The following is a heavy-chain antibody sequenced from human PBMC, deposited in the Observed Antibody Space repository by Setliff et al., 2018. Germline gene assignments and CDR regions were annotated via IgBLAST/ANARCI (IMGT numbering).Heavy chain of an antibody. D-gene: IGHD3-10*01. CDR1: GFTFSSYS. CDR3: ARDPFGNPVFDP. J-gene: IGHJ5*02. V-gene: IGHV3-21*01. CDR2: ISSSSSYI. Sequence: GGSLRLSCAASGFTFSSYSMSWVRQAPGKGLEWVSSISSSSSYIYYADSVKGRFTISRDNAKNSLYLQMNSLRAEDTAVYYCARDPFGNPVFDPWGQGTLVTVSS.